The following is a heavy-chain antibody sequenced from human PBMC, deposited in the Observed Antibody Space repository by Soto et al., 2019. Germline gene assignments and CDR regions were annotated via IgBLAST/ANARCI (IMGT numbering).Heavy chain of an antibody. J-gene: IGHJ4*02. D-gene: IGHD1-26*01. CDR1: GFTFDDYA. CDR3: AKDMRWELRTPFDY. CDR2: ISWNSGSI. V-gene: IGHV3-9*01. Sequence: EVPLVESGGGLVQPGRSLRLSCAASGFTFDDYAMHWVRQAPGKGLEWVSGISWNSGSIGYADSVKGRFTISRDNAKNSLYLQMNSLRAEDTALYYCAKDMRWELRTPFDYWGQGTLVTVSS.